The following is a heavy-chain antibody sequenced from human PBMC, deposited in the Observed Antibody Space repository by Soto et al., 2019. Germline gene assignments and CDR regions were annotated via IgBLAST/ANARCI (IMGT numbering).Heavy chain of an antibody. CDR2: IYYSGST. CDR1: GGSISSSSYY. CDR3: ARLTDIVFVPAAVGPVVGWFDP. Sequence: QLQLQESGPGLVKPSETLSLTCTVSGGSISSSSYYWGWIRQPPGKGLEWIGSIYYSGSTYYNPSLKSRVSIAVDTSKNQCSLKLTAVTDADTEGYYCARLTDIVFVPAAVGPVVGWFDPWGQGTLVTVSS. V-gene: IGHV4-39*01. J-gene: IGHJ5*02. D-gene: IGHD2-2*01.